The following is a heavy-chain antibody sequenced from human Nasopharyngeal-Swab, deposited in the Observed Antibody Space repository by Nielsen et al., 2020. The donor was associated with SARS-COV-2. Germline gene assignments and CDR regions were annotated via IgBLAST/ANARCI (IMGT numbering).Heavy chain of an antibody. V-gene: IGHV1-69*06. D-gene: IGHD6-19*01. CDR1: GGTFSSYA. J-gene: IGHJ4*02. CDR3: ARGDIAVAGDDY. Sequence: SVKVSCKASGGTFSSYAISWVRQAPGQGLEWMGGIIPIFGTANYAQKFQGGVTITADKSTSTAYMELSSLRSEDTAVYYCARGDIAVAGDDYWGQGTLVTVSS. CDR2: IIPIFGTA.